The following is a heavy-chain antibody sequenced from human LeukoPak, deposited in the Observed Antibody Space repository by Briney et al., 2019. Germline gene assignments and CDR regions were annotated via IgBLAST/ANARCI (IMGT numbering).Heavy chain of an antibody. V-gene: IGHV1-18*01. CDR2: ISAYNGNT. CDR1: GYTFTRYG. D-gene: IGHD3-9*01. Sequence: SVTVSCKASGYTFTRYGISWVRQAPGQGLEWMGWISAYNGNTNYAQKLQGRVTMTTDTSTSTAYMELRSLGSDDTAVYYCARDGVNYDILTGYYKEWGQGTLVTVSS. J-gene: IGHJ4*02. CDR3: ARDGVNYDILTGYYKE.